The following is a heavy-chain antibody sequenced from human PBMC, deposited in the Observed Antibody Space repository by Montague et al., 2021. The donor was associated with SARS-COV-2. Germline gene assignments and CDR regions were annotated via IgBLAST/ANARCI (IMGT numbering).Heavy chain of an antibody. CDR2: TYHSGST. D-gene: IGHD3-3*01. CDR3: ARDVRYYDFWSGRAQTSPDY. Sequence: SETLSLTCTVSGYSISSGYYWGWIRQPPGKGLEWIGSTYHSGSTYYNPSLKSRVTISVDTSKNQFSLKLGSVTAADTAVYYCARDVRYYDFWSGRAQTSPDYWGQGTLVTVSS. J-gene: IGHJ4*02. V-gene: IGHV4-38-2*02. CDR1: GYSISSGYY.